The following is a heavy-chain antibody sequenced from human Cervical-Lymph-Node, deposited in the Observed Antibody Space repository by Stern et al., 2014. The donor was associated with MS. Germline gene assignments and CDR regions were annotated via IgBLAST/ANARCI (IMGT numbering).Heavy chain of an antibody. CDR1: GFTFSFYS. CDR3: ARHYDSSGYYTILPDF. V-gene: IGHV3-21*01. CDR2: ISSSSTYI. J-gene: IGHJ4*02. D-gene: IGHD3-22*01. Sequence: EVQLVESGGGLVKPGGSLRLSCAASGFTFSFYSMNWVRQAPGKGLEWVSSISSSSTYIYYADSLKGRFTVSRDNAKNSLYLQMNSLRAEDTAVYYCARHYDSSGYYTILPDFWGQGTLVTVSS.